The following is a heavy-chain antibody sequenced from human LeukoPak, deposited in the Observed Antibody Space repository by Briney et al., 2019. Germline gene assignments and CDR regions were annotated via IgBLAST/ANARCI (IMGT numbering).Heavy chain of an antibody. J-gene: IGHJ4*02. V-gene: IGHV3-30*03. CDR3: ATVAGGSYYFDY. CDR1: GFTFSSYG. CDR2: ISYDGSNK. D-gene: IGHD1-14*01. Sequence: GGSLRLSCAASGFTFSSYGMHWVRQAPGKGLEWVAVISYDGSNKYYADSVKGRFTISRDNSKNTLYLQMNSLKTEDTAVYYCATVAGGSYYFDYWGQGTLVTVSS.